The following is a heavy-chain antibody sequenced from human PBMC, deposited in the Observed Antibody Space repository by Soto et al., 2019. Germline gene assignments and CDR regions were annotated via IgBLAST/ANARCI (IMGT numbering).Heavy chain of an antibody. CDR1: GFIFGGYW. V-gene: IGHV3-74*01. D-gene: IGHD3-10*01. CDR2: INSDGTST. J-gene: IGHJ4*02. CDR3: ARLLSGSGSFIDY. Sequence: EVQLVESGGGLVQPGGSLRLSCAASGFIFGGYWMHWVRQAPGKGLVWVSRINSDGTSTSYADSVKGRFTISRDNAKNTMFLQMNSLRAEDTAVYYCARLLSGSGSFIDYWGQGTLVTVSS.